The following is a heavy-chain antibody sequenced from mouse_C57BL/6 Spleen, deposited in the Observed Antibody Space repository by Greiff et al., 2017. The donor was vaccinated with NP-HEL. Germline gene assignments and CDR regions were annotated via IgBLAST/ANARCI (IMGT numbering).Heavy chain of an antibody. D-gene: IGHD6-2*01. CDR2: IYPSDSET. Sequence: VLLQQPGAALVRPGSSVKLSCTASGYNIHRYWMHWVKPSPIQGLEWIGNIYPSDSETHYNQKFKDKATLTVVKSASSVYMQLSRLTCEHLAVYYCARDCSLDYWGQGTSPTVSS. CDR3: ARDCSLDY. J-gene: IGHJ2*03. V-gene: IGHV1-52*01. CDR1: GYNIHRYW.